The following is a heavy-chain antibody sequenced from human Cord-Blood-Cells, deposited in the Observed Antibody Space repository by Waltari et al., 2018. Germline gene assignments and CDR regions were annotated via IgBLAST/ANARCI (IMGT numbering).Heavy chain of an antibody. CDR2: ISSSSSSYI. J-gene: IGHJ3*02. CDR1: GFPFSRFS. Sequence: EVQLVESGGGLVKPGGPLSLSCAPSGFPFSRFSMTWVRQAPGKGLEWVSSISSSSSSYIYYADSVKGRFTISRDNAKNSLYLQMNSLRAEDTAVYYCARDRDAFDIWGQGTMVTVSS. CDR3: ARDRDAFDI. V-gene: IGHV3-21*01.